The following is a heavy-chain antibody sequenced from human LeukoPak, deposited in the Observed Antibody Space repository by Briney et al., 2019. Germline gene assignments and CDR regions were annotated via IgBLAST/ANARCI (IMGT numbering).Heavy chain of an antibody. Sequence: PTGGSLRLSCAASGFTFSSYAVTWVRQAPGKGLEWVSGITGSGDTTFYADSVKGRFPISRDNSKNTLYLQMHSLRAEDTAVYYCVKDYSTIAAAANPLFDYWGQGALVTVSS. V-gene: IGHV3-23*01. CDR3: VKDYSTIAAAANPLFDY. CDR1: GFTFSSYA. D-gene: IGHD6-13*01. J-gene: IGHJ4*02. CDR2: ITGSGDTT.